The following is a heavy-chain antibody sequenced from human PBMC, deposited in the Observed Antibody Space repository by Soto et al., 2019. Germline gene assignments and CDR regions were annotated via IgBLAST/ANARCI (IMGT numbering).Heavy chain of an antibody. CDR1: GVTFSRQA. CDR3: ATNEGRDGYSFDY. D-gene: IGHD5-12*01. CDR2: IIPIFGTP. Sequence: QVQLVQSGAEVKKPGSSVKVSCKASGVTFSRQAMRWVRQAPGQGLEWMGGIIPIFGTPQYAEKFQDRVTITADESTRTAYMERSSLTSEDTAVYYCATNEGRDGYSFDYWGKGTLFTVSS. J-gene: IGHJ4*02. V-gene: IGHV1-69*01.